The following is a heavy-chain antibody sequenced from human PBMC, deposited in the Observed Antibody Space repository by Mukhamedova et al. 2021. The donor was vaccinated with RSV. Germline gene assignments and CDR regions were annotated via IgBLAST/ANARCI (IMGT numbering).Heavy chain of an antibody. Sequence: DTRYSPSFQGQVTISADKSISTAYLQWSSLKASDTAMYYCARLRAFGELDGWFDPWGQGTLVTVSS. V-gene: IGHV5-51*01. CDR2: DT. J-gene: IGHJ5*02. D-gene: IGHD3-10*01. CDR3: ARLRAFGELDGWFDP.